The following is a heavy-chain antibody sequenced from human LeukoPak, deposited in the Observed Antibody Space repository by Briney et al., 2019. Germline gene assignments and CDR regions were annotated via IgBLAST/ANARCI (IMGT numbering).Heavy chain of an antibody. Sequence: SVKVSCKASGGTFSSYAMSWVRQAPGQGLEWMGGIIPIFGTANYAQKFQGRVTITADESTSTAYMELSSLRSEDTAVYYCARRAGRLYNWFDPWGQGTLVTVSS. CDR2: IIPIFGTA. CDR1: GGTFSSYA. D-gene: IGHD6-13*01. J-gene: IGHJ5*02. V-gene: IGHV1-69*13. CDR3: ARRAGRLYNWFDP.